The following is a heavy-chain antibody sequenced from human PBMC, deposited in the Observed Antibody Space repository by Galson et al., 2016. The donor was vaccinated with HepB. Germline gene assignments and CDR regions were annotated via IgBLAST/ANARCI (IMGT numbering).Heavy chain of an antibody. CDR1: GFTFSRYW. CDR3: ATSLTTEFAY. V-gene: IGHV3-7*03. J-gene: IGHJ4*02. Sequence: SLRLSCAASGFTFSRYWMSWVRQAPGKGLEWVANIKQDGSEKYYVDSMKGRFTISRDNAKNSLYLQMNSLSTEDTAVYYCATSLTTEFAYWGQGTLVTVSS. D-gene: IGHD4-11*01. CDR2: IKQDGSEK.